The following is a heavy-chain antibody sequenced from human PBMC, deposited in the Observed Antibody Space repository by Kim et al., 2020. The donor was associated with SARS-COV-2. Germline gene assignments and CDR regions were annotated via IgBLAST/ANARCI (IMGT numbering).Heavy chain of an antibody. Sequence: SETLSLTCAVYGGSFSGYYWSWIRQPPGKGLEWIGEINHSGSTNYNPSLKSRVTISVDTSKNQFSLKLSSVTAADTAVYYCARGTAIRGYSYARRRGRARGFDPWGQGTLVTVSS. D-gene: IGHD5-18*01. V-gene: IGHV4-34*01. J-gene: IGHJ5*02. CDR1: GGSFSGYY. CDR3: ARGTAIRGYSYARRRGRARGFDP. CDR2: INHSGST.